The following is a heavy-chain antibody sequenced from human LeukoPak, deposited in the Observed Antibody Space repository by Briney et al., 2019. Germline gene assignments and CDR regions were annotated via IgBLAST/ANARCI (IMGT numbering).Heavy chain of an antibody. CDR2: INPNSGGT. V-gene: IGHV1-2*02. CDR1: GYTFTDYY. J-gene: IGHJ6*03. CDR3: VRDYEYYDPLGHYMDV. Sequence: GASVKVSCKASGYTFTDYYLSWVRQAPGQGLEWMGWINPNSGGTNYAQRFQGRVTMTVDTSISTAYMELSWLRTDDTAIYYCVRDYEYYDPLGHYMDVWGKGTTVTVSS. D-gene: IGHD5-12*01.